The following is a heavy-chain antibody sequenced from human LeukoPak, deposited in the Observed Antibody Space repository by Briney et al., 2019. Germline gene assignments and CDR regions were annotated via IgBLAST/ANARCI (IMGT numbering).Heavy chain of an antibody. CDR3: ARQESMAFAN. V-gene: IGHV3-23*01. Sequence: SGGSLRLSCAASGFTFNNYAMNWVRQAPGKGPEWLSTITGSGGDTYSADSVKGRLTVSRDNSKNTLYLQLNSLRAEDTAVYYCARQESMAFANWGQGTLVTVSS. CDR1: GFTFNNYA. CDR2: ITGSGGDT. D-gene: IGHD5-24*01. J-gene: IGHJ4*02.